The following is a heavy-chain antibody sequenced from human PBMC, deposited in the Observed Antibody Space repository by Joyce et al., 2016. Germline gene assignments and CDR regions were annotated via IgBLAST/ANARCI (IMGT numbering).Heavy chain of an antibody. V-gene: IGHV3-23*01. D-gene: IGHD1-26*01. Sequence: EVQLLESGGGLIQPGGSLRLSCTVSGFTFSSYVMSWVRQAPGKGLEWVSALSGRGDRTYYADSVKGRFTISRDNPKNTLYLQMNSLRAEDTAVYSCAKAGYYGPYYFDYWGQGTLVTVSS. J-gene: IGHJ4*02. CDR3: AKAGYYGPYYFDY. CDR1: GFTFSSYV. CDR2: LSGRGDRT.